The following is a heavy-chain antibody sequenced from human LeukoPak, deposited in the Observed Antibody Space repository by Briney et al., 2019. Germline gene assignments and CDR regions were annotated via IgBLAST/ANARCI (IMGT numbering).Heavy chain of an antibody. V-gene: IGHV3-30*02. D-gene: IGHD2-15*01. Sequence: GGSLRLSCAGAGFTFSSYGMHCVRQAPGRGLEWVAFIRYDGSNKYYADSVKGRFTISRDNSKNTLYLQMNSLRAEDTAVYYCAKFWRVDWYFDLWGRGTLVTVSS. CDR2: IRYDGSNK. CDR3: AKFWRVDWYFDL. J-gene: IGHJ2*01. CDR1: GFTFSSYG.